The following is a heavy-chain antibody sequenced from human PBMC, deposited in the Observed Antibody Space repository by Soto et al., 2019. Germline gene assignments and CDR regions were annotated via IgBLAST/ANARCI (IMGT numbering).Heavy chain of an antibody. CDR1: GFIFTNYD. CDR3: ASYLDYRYKGSMDG. J-gene: IGHJ6*02. D-gene: IGHD3-10*01. CDR2: LGTAGDP. Sequence: EVQLVESGGGLLQPGGSLRLSCAASGFIFTNYDIYWVRQATGKGLECVSALGTAGDPYYSDSVKGRFTISREDAKRSGYLQRTSQSAGDTAVYFCASYLDYRYKGSMDGWCQGTTVTVSS. V-gene: IGHV3-13*05.